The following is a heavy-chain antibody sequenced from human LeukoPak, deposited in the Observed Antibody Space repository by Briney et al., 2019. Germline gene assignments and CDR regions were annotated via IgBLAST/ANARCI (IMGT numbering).Heavy chain of an antibody. CDR1: GYTFTNYY. Sequence: GASVKVSCKASGYTFTNYYMHWVRQAPGQGLGWMGIINPSGGSTTYAQKFQGRITITADESTSTAYMELSSLRSEDTAMYYCARSGGGLWSYYDSSGYYYEYWGQGTLVTVSS. D-gene: IGHD3-22*01. J-gene: IGHJ4*02. V-gene: IGHV1-46*01. CDR2: INPSGGST. CDR3: ARSGGGLWSYYDSSGYYYEY.